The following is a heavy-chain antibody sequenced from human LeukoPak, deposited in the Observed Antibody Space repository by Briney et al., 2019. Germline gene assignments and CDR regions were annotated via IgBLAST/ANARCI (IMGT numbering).Heavy chain of an antibody. CDR2: ISAYNGNT. CDR3: ARDGGHCSSTSCYSWFDP. Sequence: ASVKVSCKASGYTFSSYGISWVRQAPGQGLEWMGWISAYNGNTIYAQKLQGRVTMTTDTSTSTAYMELRSLRSDDTAVYYCARDGGHCSSTSCYSWFDPWGQGTLVTVSS. CDR1: GYTFSSYG. J-gene: IGHJ5*02. V-gene: IGHV1-18*01. D-gene: IGHD2-2*02.